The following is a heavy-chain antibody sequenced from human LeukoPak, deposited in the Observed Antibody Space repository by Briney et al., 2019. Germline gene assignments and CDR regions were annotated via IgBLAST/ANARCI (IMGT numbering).Heavy chain of an antibody. CDR2: INRDGSST. V-gene: IGHV3-74*01. CDR1: GFTCSSHW. Sequence: GGSLRLSCAASGFTCSSHWIHWVRQAPGKGPVWVSGINRDGSSTSYADSVKGRFTISRDNAKNTLYLQMNSLRAEDTAVYYCARGSGNEPFDYWGQGTLVTVSS. J-gene: IGHJ4*02. D-gene: IGHD5-12*01. CDR3: ARGSGNEPFDY.